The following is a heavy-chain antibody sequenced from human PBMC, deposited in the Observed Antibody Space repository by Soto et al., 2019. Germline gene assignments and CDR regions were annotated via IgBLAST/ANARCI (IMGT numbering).Heavy chain of an antibody. CDR1: GYTFTSYA. J-gene: IGHJ6*02. CDR3: ARKGSSYYYYGMDV. D-gene: IGHD6-6*01. CDR2: INAGNGNT. V-gene: IGHV1-3*01. Sequence: ASVKVSCKASGYTFTSYAMHWVRQAPGQRLEWMGWINAGNGNTKYSQKFQGRVTITRDTSASTAYMELSSLRSEDTAVYYCARKGSSYYYYGMDVWGQGTTVTVSS.